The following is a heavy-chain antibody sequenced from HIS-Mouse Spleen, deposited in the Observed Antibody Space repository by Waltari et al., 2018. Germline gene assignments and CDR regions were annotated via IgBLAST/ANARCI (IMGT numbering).Heavy chain of an antibody. Sequence: EVQLVESGGGLVQPGGSLRLSCAASGFTVSSNYMSWVRPAPGKGLEWVSVIYSGGSTYYADAVKGRFTISRDNSKNTLYLQMNSLRAEDTAVYYCARKYSSSFDYWGQGTLVTVSS. CDR2: IYSGGST. CDR1: GFTVSSNY. D-gene: IGHD6-6*01. CDR3: ARKYSSSFDY. J-gene: IGHJ4*02. V-gene: IGHV3-66*01.